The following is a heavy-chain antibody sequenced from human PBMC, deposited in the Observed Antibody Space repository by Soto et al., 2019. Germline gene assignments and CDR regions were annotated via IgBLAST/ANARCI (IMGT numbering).Heavy chain of an antibody. CDR3: ARHSLATQPGDY. CDR1: GYSFSTYW. CDR2: IYPGDSDT. J-gene: IGHJ4*02. V-gene: IGHV5-51*01. Sequence: GASLKISCKASGYSFSTYWIAWVRQRPGKGLDWMGIIYPGDSDTRYSPSFQGQVTISVDNSIDTAYLELTTLRASDSAIYYCARHSLATQPGDYWGQGTRVTVSS. D-gene: IGHD5-12*01.